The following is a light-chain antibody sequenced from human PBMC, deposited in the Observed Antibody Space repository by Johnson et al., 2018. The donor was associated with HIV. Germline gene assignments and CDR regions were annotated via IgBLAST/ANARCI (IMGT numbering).Light chain of an antibody. V-gene: IGLV1-51*02. CDR2: ENN. CDR1: SSNIGNNY. CDR3: GTWYSSLSAGGF. J-gene: IGLJ1*01. Sequence: QSVLTQPPSVSAAPGQKVTISCSGSSSNIGNNYVSWYQQLPGTAPKLLIYENNKRPSGIPDRFSGSKSGTSATLGITGLQTGDEADYYCGTWYSSLSAGGFFGTGNKVAVL.